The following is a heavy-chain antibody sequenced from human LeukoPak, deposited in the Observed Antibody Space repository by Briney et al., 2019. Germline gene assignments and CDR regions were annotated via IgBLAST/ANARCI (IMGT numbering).Heavy chain of an antibody. V-gene: IGHV4-59*01. D-gene: IGHD3-10*01. J-gene: IGHJ4*02. Sequence: PSETLSLTCTVSGGSISSYYWSWIRQPPGKGLEWIGYVYYSGSTNYNPSLKSRVTISVDTSKNQFSPNLNSVTAADTAVYYCARSELLWFGRVNSGFDYWGQGILVTVSP. CDR1: GGSISSYY. CDR2: VYYSGST. CDR3: ARSELLWFGRVNSGFDY.